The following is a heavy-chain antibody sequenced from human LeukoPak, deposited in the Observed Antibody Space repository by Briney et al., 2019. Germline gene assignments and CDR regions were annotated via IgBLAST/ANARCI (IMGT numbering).Heavy chain of an antibody. D-gene: IGHD2-15*01. Sequence: SETLSLTCAVSGYSISSGYYWGWIRQPPGNGLEWIGSIYHSGSTYYNPSLKSRVTISVDTSKNQFSLKLSSVTAADTAVYYCARRASGVDWFDPWGQGTLVTVSS. CDR1: GYSISSGYY. CDR2: IYHSGST. V-gene: IGHV4-38-2*01. J-gene: IGHJ5*02. CDR3: ARRASGVDWFDP.